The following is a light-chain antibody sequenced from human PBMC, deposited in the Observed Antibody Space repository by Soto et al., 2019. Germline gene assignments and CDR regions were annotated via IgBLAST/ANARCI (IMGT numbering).Light chain of an antibody. CDR1: QTISSW. V-gene: IGKV1-5*03. J-gene: IGKJ1*01. CDR3: QHYNSYSGA. CDR2: KAS. Sequence: DIQMTQSPSTLSGSVGDRVTITCRASQTISSWLAWYQQKPGKAPKLLIYKASTLKSGVPSRFSGSGSGTDFTLTTSSLQPDDFATYYCQHYNSYSGAFGQGAKVELK.